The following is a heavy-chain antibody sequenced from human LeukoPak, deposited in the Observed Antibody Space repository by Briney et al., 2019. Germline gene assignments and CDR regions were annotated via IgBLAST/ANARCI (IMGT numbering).Heavy chain of an antibody. D-gene: IGHD3-22*01. J-gene: IGHJ4*02. V-gene: IGHV4-59*01. CDR2: IYYSGST. CDR3: TSNYDSSGYTTFGY. CDR1: GGSISTYH. Sequence: WETLSFTCTASGGSISTYHCSWIRQPPGRGLEWTGLIYYSGSTNYTPSLKSRVTISVDTSKNHFSLKLSSVPAADTAVYYCTSNYDSSGYTTFGYWGRGTLVTVSS.